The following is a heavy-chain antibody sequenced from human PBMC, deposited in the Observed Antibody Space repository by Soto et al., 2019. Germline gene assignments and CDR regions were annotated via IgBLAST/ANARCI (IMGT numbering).Heavy chain of an antibody. CDR2: ISGSGERT. J-gene: IGHJ4*02. Sequence: EVPLLESGGGLVQPGGSLRLSFAASGFTFSSYAMSWVRQAPGKGLEWVSIISGSGERTYYADSVKGRFTISRDNSKNTLYLQMNSLRAEDTAVYYCAKVKEGASDYWGQGTLVTVSS. CDR1: GFTFSSYA. V-gene: IGHV3-23*01. D-gene: IGHD1-26*01. CDR3: AKVKEGASDY.